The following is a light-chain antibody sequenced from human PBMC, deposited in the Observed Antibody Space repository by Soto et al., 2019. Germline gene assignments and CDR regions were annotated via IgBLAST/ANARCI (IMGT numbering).Light chain of an antibody. CDR2: DVS. CDR3: SSYTSSSTPWV. J-gene: IGLJ3*02. Sequence: QSALTQPASVSGSPGQSITISCTGTSSDVGGYNYVSWYQQHPGKAPKLMIYDVSNRPSGVSNRFSSSKSANTASLTISGRQAEDEADYYCSSYTSSSTPWVFGGGTKLTFL. V-gene: IGLV2-14*01. CDR1: SSDVGGYNY.